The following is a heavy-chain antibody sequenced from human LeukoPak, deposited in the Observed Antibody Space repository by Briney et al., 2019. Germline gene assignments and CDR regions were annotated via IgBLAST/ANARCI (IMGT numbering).Heavy chain of an antibody. Sequence: PSETLSPTCAVYGGSFSGYYWSWIRQPPGKGLEWIGEINHSGSTNYNPSLKSRVTISVDTSKNQFSLKLSSVTAADTAVYYCARDEAHPNTYYYGSGSYYARLDIWGQGTMVTASS. D-gene: IGHD3-10*01. V-gene: IGHV4-34*01. CDR1: GGSFSGYY. J-gene: IGHJ3*02. CDR2: INHSGST. CDR3: ARDEAHPNTYYYGSGSYYARLDI.